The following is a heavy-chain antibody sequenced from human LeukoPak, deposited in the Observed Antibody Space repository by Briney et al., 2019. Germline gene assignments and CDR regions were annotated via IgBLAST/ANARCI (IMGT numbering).Heavy chain of an antibody. D-gene: IGHD3-10*01. CDR2: ISGSGGNT. CDR3: AREGDNDAFDI. J-gene: IGHJ3*02. Sequence: GGSLRLSCAASGFTFSNNAMSWVRQAPGKGLEWVSAISGSGGNTYYADSVKGRFTISRDNSKSTLYLQLNSLRVEDTAVYYCAREGDNDAFDIWGQGTMVTVSS. V-gene: IGHV3-23*01. CDR1: GFTFSNNA.